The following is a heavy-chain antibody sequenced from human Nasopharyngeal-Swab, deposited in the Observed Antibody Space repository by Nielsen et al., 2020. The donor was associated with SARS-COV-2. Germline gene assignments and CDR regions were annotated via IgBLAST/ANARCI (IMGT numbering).Heavy chain of an antibody. CDR2: IFYSGSD. CDR3: VRVSVDTGYRWFDP. D-gene: IGHD3-9*01. V-gene: IGHV4-39*07. J-gene: IGHJ5*02. Sequence: WMRQSPGKGLEWIGNIFYSGSDYYTPSLNGRATISVDTSKNQFSLNLDSVTAADTAIYYCVRVSVDTGYRWFDPWGPGTLVTVSS.